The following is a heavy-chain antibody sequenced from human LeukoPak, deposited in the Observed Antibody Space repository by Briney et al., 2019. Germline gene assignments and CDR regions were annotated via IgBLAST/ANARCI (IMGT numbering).Heavy chain of an antibody. Sequence: PGGSLRLSCAASGFTFSSYAMSWVRQAPGKGLEWVSAISGSGGSTYYADSVKGRFTISRDNSKNTLYLQMNSLRAEDTAVYYCAREYYDFWSGYYTGIGYWGQGTLVTVSS. CDR2: ISGSGGST. CDR1: GFTFSSYA. J-gene: IGHJ4*02. D-gene: IGHD3-3*01. V-gene: IGHV3-23*01. CDR3: AREYYDFWSGYYTGIGY.